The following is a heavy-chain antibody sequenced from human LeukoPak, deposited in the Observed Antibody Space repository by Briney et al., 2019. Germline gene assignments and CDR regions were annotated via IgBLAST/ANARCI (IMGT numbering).Heavy chain of an antibody. CDR3: ARDGTTDYFDY. CDR2: IREDGNEE. J-gene: IGHJ4*02. D-gene: IGHD1/OR15-1a*01. Sequence: GGSLSLSCVASGFTLSSYWMSWVRQATEEGLEWVANIREDGNEEYYVNSVKGRFTISRDNAKNSLYLQMNSLRAEDTAVYYCARDGTTDYFDYWGQGTLVTVSS. V-gene: IGHV3-7*01. CDR1: GFTLSSYW.